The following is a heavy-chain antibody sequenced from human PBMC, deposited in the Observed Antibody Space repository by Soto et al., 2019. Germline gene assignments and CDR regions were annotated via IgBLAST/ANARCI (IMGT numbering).Heavy chain of an antibody. CDR1: GGSISSSSYY. D-gene: IGHD4-17*01. CDR3: ARYYGDLNHYYFDY. Sequence: QLQLQESGPGLVKPSETLSLTCTVSGGSISSSSYYCGWIRQPPGKGLEWVGSIYYRGSTYNHPPLRSRVTTSVETSKNQSSMKLSSVTAADTAVYCCARYYGDLNHYYFDYWGQGTLVTVSS. V-gene: IGHV4-39*01. CDR2: IYYRGST. J-gene: IGHJ4*02.